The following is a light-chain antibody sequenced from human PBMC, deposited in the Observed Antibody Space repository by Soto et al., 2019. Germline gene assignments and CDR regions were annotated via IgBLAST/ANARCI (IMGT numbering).Light chain of an antibody. CDR2: EVT. V-gene: IGLV2-14*01. CDR3: TSYTHNNTLV. Sequence: QSALTQPASVSGSPGQSITISCTGTSSDVGGHKYVSWYQHHPGKAPKLMIYEVTNRPSGVSPRFSGSKSGNTASLTISGLQAEDEADYYCTSYTHNNTLVFGGGTKLTVL. J-gene: IGLJ3*02. CDR1: SSDVGGHKY.